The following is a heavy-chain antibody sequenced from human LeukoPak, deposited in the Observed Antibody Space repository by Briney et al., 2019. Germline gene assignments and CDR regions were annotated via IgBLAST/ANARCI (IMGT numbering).Heavy chain of an antibody. D-gene: IGHD2-2*01. Sequence: PGASLRLSCAASGFTFSSYAMSWVRQAPGKGLEWGGRIKSKAAGGTTDYAAPVKVRITISRDDSKNTLYLQMNSLKTEETAVYFCTTVFQPLGYCSTTGCYPNYWGQGTLVTVSS. V-gene: IGHV3-15*01. CDR1: GFTFSSYA. J-gene: IGHJ4*02. CDR2: IKSKAAGGTT. CDR3: TTVFQPLGYCSTTGCYPNY.